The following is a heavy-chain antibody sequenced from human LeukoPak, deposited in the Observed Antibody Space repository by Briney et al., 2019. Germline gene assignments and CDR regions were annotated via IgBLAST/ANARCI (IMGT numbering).Heavy chain of an antibody. CDR1: GGSISSYY. J-gene: IGHJ4*02. Sequence: SETLSLTCTVSGGSISSYYWSWIRQPAGKGLEWIGRIHTSGSTNYNPSLKSRVTMSVDTSKNQFSLKVTSVTAADTAVYYCARHSLLPGAYWGQGTLVTVSS. CDR2: IHTSGST. D-gene: IGHD2-15*01. CDR3: ARHSLLPGAY. V-gene: IGHV4-4*07.